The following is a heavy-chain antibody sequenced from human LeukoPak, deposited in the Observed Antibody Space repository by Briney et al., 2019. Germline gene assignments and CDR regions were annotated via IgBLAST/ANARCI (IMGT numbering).Heavy chain of an antibody. V-gene: IGHV4-59*12. D-gene: IGHD4/OR15-4a*01. CDR1: GGSISSYH. Sequence: SETLSLTCTVSGGSISSYHWSWIRQPPGKGLEWIGYIYYSGSTNYNPSLKSRVTISVDTSKNQFSLKLSSVTAADTAVYYCAKVMTMVVHVFDIWGQGTMVTVSS. CDR3: AKVMTMVVHVFDI. J-gene: IGHJ3*02. CDR2: IYYSGST.